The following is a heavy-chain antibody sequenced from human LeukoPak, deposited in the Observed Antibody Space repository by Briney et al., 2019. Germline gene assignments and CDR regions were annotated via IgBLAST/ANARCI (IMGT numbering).Heavy chain of an antibody. Sequence: SVKVSCKASGGTFISYAISWVRQAPGQGLEWMGGIIPIFGTANYAQKFQGRVTITADESTSTAYMELSSLRSEDTAVYYCAKEWRGSQWLVSLGFDYWGQGTLVTVSS. CDR2: IIPIFGTA. CDR3: AKEWRGSQWLVSLGFDY. J-gene: IGHJ4*02. CDR1: GGTFISYA. V-gene: IGHV1-69*13. D-gene: IGHD6-19*01.